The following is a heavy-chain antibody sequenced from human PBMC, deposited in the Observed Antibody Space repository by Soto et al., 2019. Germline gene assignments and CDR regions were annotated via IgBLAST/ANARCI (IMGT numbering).Heavy chain of an antibody. D-gene: IGHD3-10*01. J-gene: IGHJ5*02. CDR1: GGSISSGGYY. CDR3: ARLSIRSNWFDP. CDR2: IYYSGST. V-gene: IGHV4-31*03. Sequence: PSETLSLTCTVSGGSISSGGYYWSWIRQHPGKGLEWIGYIYYSGSTYYNPSLKSRVTISVDTSKNQFSLKLSSVTAADTAVYYCARLSIRSNWFDPWGQGTLVTVSS.